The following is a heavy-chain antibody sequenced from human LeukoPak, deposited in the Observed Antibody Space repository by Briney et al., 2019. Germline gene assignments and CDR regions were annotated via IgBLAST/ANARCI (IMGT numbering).Heavy chain of an antibody. V-gene: IGHV3-30*18. Sequence: GGSLRLSCAASGITSRSYGMHWVRQAPGKGLEWVAVISYDGSHKYYADSVKGRFSISRDNSKNTLYLQMNSLRADDTAVYYCAKGARGDTVTSIVGLNWFDPWGQGTLVTVSS. CDR1: GITSRSYG. CDR2: ISYDGSHK. D-gene: IGHD4-17*01. CDR3: AKGARGDTVTSIVGLNWFDP. J-gene: IGHJ5*02.